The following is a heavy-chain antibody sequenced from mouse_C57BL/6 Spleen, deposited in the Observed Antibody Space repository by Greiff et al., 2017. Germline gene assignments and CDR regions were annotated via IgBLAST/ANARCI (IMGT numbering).Heavy chain of an antibody. CDR2: IHPNSGST. V-gene: IGHV1-64*01. CDR1: GYTFTSYW. CDR3: ASYDYSWFAY. Sequence: VQLQQPGAELVKPGASVKLSCKASGYTFTSYWMHWVKRRPGQGLEWIGMIHPNSGSTNYNEKFKSKATLTVDKSSSTAYMQLSSLTSEDSAVYYCASYDYSWFAYWGQGTLVTVSA. J-gene: IGHJ3*01. D-gene: IGHD2-4*01.